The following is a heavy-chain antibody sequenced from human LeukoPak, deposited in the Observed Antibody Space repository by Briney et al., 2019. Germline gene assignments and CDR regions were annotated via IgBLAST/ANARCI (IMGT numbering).Heavy chain of an antibody. J-gene: IGHJ6*02. Sequence: PGGSLRLSCAASGFILSGYGMHWVRQAPGKGLEWVAVMWYDGSNKYYADSVEGRFTISRDNSKHTLYLQMNSLRAEDTAVYYCARATPDYYGMDVWGQVTTVTVSS. V-gene: IGHV3-33*08. CDR3: ARATPDYYGMDV. CDR1: GFILSGYG. CDR2: MWYDGSNK.